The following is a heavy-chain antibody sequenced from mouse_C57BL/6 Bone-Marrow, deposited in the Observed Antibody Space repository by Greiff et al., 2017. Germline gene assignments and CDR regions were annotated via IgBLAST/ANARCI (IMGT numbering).Heavy chain of an antibody. D-gene: IGHD1-1*01. CDR2: IDPSDSYT. V-gene: IGHV1-50*01. Sequence: QVQLKESGAELVKPGASVKLSCKASGYTFTSYWMQWVKQRPGQGLEWIGEIDPSDSYTNYNQKFKGKATLTVDTSSSTAYMQLSSLTSEDSAVYYCARDIITTVVAPPYWYFHVRGTATTVTVSS. CDR3: ARDIITTVVAPPYWYFHV. CDR1: GYTFTSYW. J-gene: IGHJ1*03.